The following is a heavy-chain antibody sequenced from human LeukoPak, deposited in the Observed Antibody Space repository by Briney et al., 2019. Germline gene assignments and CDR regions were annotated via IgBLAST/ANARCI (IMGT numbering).Heavy chain of an antibody. CDR3: ARERCSSGWYLGYYYYYYMDV. D-gene: IGHD6-19*01. CDR2: IYYSGST. J-gene: IGHJ6*03. CDR1: GGSISSSSYY. V-gene: IGHV4-39*07. Sequence: SETLSLTCTVSGGSISSSSYYWGWIRQPPGKGLEWIGSIYYSGSTYYNPSLKSRVTISVDTSKNQFSLKLSSVTAADTAVYYCARERCSSGWYLGYYYYYYMDVWGKGTTVTVSS.